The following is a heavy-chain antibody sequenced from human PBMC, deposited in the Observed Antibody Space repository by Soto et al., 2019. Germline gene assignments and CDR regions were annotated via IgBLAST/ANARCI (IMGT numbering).Heavy chain of an antibody. CDR3: AAAYCGGDCYLGFDY. CDR1: GGSISSSNW. Sequence: QVQLQESGPGLVKPSGTLSLTCAVSGGSISSSNWWSWVRQPPGKGLEWIGEIYHSGSTNYNPSLKRRVTISVDKSKNQFSLKLSSVTAADTAVYYCAAAYCGGDCYLGFDYWGQGTLVTVSS. D-gene: IGHD2-21*02. CDR2: IYHSGST. J-gene: IGHJ4*02. V-gene: IGHV4-4*02.